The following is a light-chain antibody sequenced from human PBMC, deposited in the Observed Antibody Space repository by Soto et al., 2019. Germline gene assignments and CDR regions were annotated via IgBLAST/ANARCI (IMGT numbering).Light chain of an antibody. CDR3: SSHAGINNVV. CDR1: SSDVGGYNY. Sequence: QSALTQPPSASGSPGQSVTISCTGTSSDVGGYNYVSWYQQHPGKAPKLMVYEVTKRPSGVPDRFSGSKSGNTASLTVSGLQAEDEADYYCSSHAGINNVVFGGGTKLTVI. CDR2: EVT. V-gene: IGLV2-8*01. J-gene: IGLJ3*02.